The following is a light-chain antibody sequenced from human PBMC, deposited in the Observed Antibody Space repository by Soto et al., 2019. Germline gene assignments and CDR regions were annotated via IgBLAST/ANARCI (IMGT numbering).Light chain of an antibody. V-gene: IGLV2-14*01. CDR2: DVS. J-gene: IGLJ2*01. CDR3: SSYTSSSTVV. Sequence: QSALTQAASVSGSPGQSITISCTGTSRDVGGSNSVSWYQQRPGKAPKLLIYDVSNRPSGVSNRFSGSKSGNTASLTISGLQAEDEADYYCSSYTSSSTVVFGGGTKLTVL. CDR1: SRDVGGSNS.